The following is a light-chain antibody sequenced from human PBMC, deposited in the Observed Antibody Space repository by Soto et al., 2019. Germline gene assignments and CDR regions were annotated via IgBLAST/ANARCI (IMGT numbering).Light chain of an antibody. CDR3: MQALQSRVA. CDR2: LGS. CDR1: QSLLHTNGYNY. Sequence: DSVMTQSPLSLSVTPGEPASISCRSSQSLLHTNGYNYLDWYLQRPGQSPQLLIYLGSHRASGVPDRFSGSGSGTDFTLKISSVEAEDVAVYYCMQALQSRVAFGQGTKVQI. J-gene: IGKJ1*01. V-gene: IGKV2-28*01.